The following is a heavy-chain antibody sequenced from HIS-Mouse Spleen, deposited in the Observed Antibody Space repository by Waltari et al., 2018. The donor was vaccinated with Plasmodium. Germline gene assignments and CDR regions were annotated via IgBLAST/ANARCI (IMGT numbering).Heavy chain of an antibody. CDR3: ASSGSGSYYY. CDR2: INHSGST. D-gene: IGHD3-10*01. J-gene: IGHJ4*02. Sequence: QVQLQQWGAGLLKPSETLSLTCACYGGAFSGYYWSWIRQPPGKGLEWIGEINHSGSTNYNPSLKSRVTISVDTSKNQFSLKLSSVTAADTAVYYCASSGSGSYYYWGQGTLVTVSS. CDR1: GGAFSGYY. V-gene: IGHV4-34*01.